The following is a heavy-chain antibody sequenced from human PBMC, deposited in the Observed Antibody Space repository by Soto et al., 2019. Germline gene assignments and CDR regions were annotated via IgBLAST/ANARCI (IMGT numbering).Heavy chain of an antibody. J-gene: IGHJ4*02. Sequence: SETLSLTCTVSGGSISSYYWSWIRQPPGKGLEWIGYIYYSGSTNYNPSLKSRVTISVDTSKNQFSLKLSSVTAADTAVYYCDRGRVDYGDYAFDYWGQGTLVTVSS. CDR2: IYYSGST. V-gene: IGHV4-59*08. D-gene: IGHD4-17*01. CDR3: DRGRVDYGDYAFDY. CDR1: GGSISSYY.